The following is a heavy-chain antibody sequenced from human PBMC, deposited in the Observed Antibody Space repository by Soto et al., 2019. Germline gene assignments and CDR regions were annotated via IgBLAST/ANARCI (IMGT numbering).Heavy chain of an antibody. J-gene: IGHJ5*01. CDR1: GFTFSSYW. Sequence: GGSLRLSCAASGFTFSSYWMNWVRQAPGKGLEWVSYINTVGSTIYYADSVKGRFTISRDNSKKTVYLQMNNLRPDDSAVYYCAKLRSSLEWPPFDPWGQGILVTVS. D-gene: IGHD3-3*01. V-gene: IGHV3-48*01. CDR3: AKLRSSLEWPPFDP. CDR2: INTVGSTI.